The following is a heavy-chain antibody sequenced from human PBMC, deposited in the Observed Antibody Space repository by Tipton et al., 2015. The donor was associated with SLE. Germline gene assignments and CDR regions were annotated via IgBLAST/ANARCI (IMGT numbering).Heavy chain of an antibody. Sequence: TLSLTCTVSGGSINTTNYYWTWIRQFPEKGLEWIGYIYYNGSTYYNPSLKSRVFMSLDTSKSQFSLRLSSVTAADTAVYYCARDCSRDCFESDAFDTWGQGTVVTVSS. J-gene: IGHJ3*02. V-gene: IGHV4-31*03. CDR2: IYYNGST. D-gene: IGHD2-21*02. CDR3: ARDCSRDCFESDAFDT. CDR1: GGSINTTNYY.